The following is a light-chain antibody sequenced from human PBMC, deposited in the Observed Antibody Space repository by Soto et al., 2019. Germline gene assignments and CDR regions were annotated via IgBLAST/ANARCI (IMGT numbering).Light chain of an antibody. CDR3: QPYNNGHGT. J-gene: IGKJ1*01. V-gene: IGKV3-15*01. Sequence: EIVMTQSPATLSVSPGERATLSCRASQSVSSNLAWYQQKPGQAPRLLIYGASTRATGIPARFSGSGSGTQYTHTISSLQSEEFAVYYCQPYNNGHGTFCQGTKVELK. CDR1: QSVSSN. CDR2: GAS.